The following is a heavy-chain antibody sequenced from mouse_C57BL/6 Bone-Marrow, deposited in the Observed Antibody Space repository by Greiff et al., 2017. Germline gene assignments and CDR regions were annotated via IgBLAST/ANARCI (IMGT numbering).Heavy chain of an antibody. J-gene: IGHJ4*01. CDR2: IYPGGGYT. V-gene: IGHV1-63*01. Sequence: VQLQQSGAELVRPGTSVKMSCKASGYTFTNYWIGWAKQRPGHGLEWIGDIYPGGGYTNYNEKFKGKATLTADKSSSTAYMQFISLTSEDSAIYYCARSQATLLMDYWGQGTSVTVSS. CDR1: GYTFTNYW. D-gene: IGHD3-2*02. CDR3: ARSQATLLMDY.